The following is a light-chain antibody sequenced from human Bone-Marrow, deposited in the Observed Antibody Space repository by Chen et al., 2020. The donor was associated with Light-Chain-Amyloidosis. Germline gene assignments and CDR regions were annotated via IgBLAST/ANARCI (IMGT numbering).Light chain of an antibody. V-gene: IGKV3-11*01. CDR1: HSVRNY. Sequence: EFVLTQSPATLSLSPGERATLPCRASHSVRNYLTWYQLKPGQAPRLLIYDASNRATGIPARFSATGSLTNFTLTISRLEPEDFAVYYCQQRSDWGVTFGGGTEVEIK. J-gene: IGKJ4*01. CDR3: QQRSDWGVT. CDR2: DAS.